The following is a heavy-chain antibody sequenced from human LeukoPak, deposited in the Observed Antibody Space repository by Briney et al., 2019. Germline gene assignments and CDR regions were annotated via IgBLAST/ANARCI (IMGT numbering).Heavy chain of an antibody. CDR3: ARDSYYYDSSGYSGGYGMDV. V-gene: IGHV3-53*01. CDR1: GFTVSSNY. CDR2: IYSGGST. D-gene: IGHD3-22*01. J-gene: IGHJ6*02. Sequence: GGSLRLSCAASGFTVSSNYMSRVRQAPGKGLVWVSVIYSGGSTYYADSVKGRFTISRDNSKNTLYLQMNSLRAEDTAVYYCARDSYYYDSSGYSGGYGMDVWGQGTTVTVSS.